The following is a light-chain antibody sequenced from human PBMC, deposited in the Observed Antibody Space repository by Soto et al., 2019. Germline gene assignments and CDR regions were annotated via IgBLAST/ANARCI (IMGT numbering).Light chain of an antibody. J-gene: IGLJ1*01. CDR1: SSDVGSHNY. V-gene: IGLV2-11*01. CDR2: DFN. CDR3: CYFAGRIFV. Sequence: QSALTQPRSVSGSPGQSVTVSCTGTSSDVGSHNYVSWYQQHPGKATKLMISDFNKRPSGVPDRFSCSKSGNTASLTISGLQAEDEADYYCCYFAGRIFVFGTGTKLTVL.